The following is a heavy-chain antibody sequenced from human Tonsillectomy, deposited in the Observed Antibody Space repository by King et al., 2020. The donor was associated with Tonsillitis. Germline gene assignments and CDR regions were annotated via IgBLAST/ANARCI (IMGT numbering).Heavy chain of an antibody. CDR2: ISWNSGSI. V-gene: IGHV3-9*01. CDR1: GFTFDDYA. Sequence: VQLVESGGGLVQPGRSLRLSCAASGFTFDDYAMHWVRQAPGKGLEWVSGISWNSGSIGYADSVKGRFTISRDNAKNSLYLQMNSLRAEDTALYYCAKDLIRVDYDILAGYYYYGMDVWGQGTTVTVSS. CDR3: AKDLIRVDYDILAGYYYYGMDV. J-gene: IGHJ6*02. D-gene: IGHD3-9*01.